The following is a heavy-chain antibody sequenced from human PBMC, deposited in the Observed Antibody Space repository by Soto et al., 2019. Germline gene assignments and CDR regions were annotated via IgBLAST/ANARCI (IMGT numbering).Heavy chain of an antibody. V-gene: IGHV1-18*01. D-gene: IGHD3-10*01. CDR2: INPSDGNR. Sequence: ASVKVSCKASGYSFSFYGINWVRQAPGQGLEWMGWINPSDGNRNFAQKFEDRVTMTTATSTNTVFLELRSLKSDDTAIYYCARVLLWFGEFTALNWFDPWGQGTMVTVSS. CDR3: ARVLLWFGEFTALNWFDP. J-gene: IGHJ5*02. CDR1: GYSFSFYG.